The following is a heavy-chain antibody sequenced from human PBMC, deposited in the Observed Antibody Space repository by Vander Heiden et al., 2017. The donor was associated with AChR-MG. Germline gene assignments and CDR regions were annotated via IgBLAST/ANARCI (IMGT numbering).Heavy chain of an antibody. CDR3: ARGGVAARGPFDY. D-gene: IGHD6-6*01. CDR1: GFTFSSYA. V-gene: IGHV3-33*01. Sequence: QVQLVESGGGVVQPGRSLRLSCAASGFTFSSYAIPWVRQAPGKGLGGVAVIWYDGSNKYYADSVKGRFTISRDNSKSTMYLQLNSLRADDTAVYYCARGGVAARGPFDYWGQGTLGTVSS. J-gene: IGHJ4*02. CDR2: IWYDGSNK.